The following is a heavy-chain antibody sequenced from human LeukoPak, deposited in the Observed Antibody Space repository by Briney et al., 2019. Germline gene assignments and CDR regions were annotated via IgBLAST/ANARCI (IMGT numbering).Heavy chain of an antibody. J-gene: IGHJ3*02. CDR1: EFTLNNAW. V-gene: IGHV3-15*01. CDR2: VKSKAGGGTT. CDR3: TIEGYTYGFHAIEI. D-gene: IGHD5-18*01. Sequence: GGSLRLSCAASEFTLNNAWMSWVRQAPGKGLEWVGRVKSKAGGGTTECAAYLKGRFTISRDDSQNTLYLQMNSLETEDTAVYYCTIEGYTYGFHAIEIRGQGTIITVSS.